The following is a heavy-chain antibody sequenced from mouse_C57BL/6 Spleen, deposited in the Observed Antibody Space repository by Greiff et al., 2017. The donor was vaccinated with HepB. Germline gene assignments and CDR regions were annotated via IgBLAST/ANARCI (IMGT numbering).Heavy chain of an antibody. D-gene: IGHD2-4*01. V-gene: IGHV5-16*01. J-gene: IGHJ3*01. CDR1: GFTFSDYY. CDR2: INYDGSST. Sequence: EVQGVESAGGLVQPGSSMKLSCTASGFTFSDYYMAWVRQVPEKGLEWVANINYDGSSTYYLDSLKSRFIISRDNAKNILYLQMSSLKSEDTATYYCARGGYDYGDWFAYWGQGTLVTVSA. CDR3: ARGGYDYGDWFAY.